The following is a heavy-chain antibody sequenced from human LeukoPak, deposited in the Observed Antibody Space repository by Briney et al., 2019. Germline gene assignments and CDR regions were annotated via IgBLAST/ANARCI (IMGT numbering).Heavy chain of an antibody. J-gene: IGHJ4*02. D-gene: IGHD4-17*01. V-gene: IGHV3-30*18. CDR1: KFTFSTYG. Sequence: GGSLRLSCAASKFTFSTYGMHWVRQAPGKGLEWVAVISYDGSNKYYADSVKGRFTISRDNSKNTLYLQMNSLRAEDTAVYYCAKDLSTVTTPHYFDYWGQGTLVTVSS. CDR2: ISYDGSNK. CDR3: AKDLSTVTTPHYFDY.